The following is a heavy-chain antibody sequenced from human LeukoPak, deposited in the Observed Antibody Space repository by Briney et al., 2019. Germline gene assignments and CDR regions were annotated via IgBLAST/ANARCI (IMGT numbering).Heavy chain of an antibody. CDR2: ISAYNGNT. V-gene: IGHV1-18*01. Sequence: GASVKVSCKASGYTFTSYGISWVRQAPGQGLEWMGWISAYNGNTNYAQKLQGRVTMTTDTSTSTAYMELRSLRSDDTAVYYCARDLLRLGELSLYPEDYWDQGTLVTVSS. J-gene: IGHJ4*02. CDR3: ARDLLRLGELSLYPEDY. CDR1: GYTFTSYG. D-gene: IGHD3-16*02.